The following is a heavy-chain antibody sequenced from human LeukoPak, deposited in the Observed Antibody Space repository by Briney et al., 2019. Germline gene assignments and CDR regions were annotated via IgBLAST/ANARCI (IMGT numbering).Heavy chain of an antibody. J-gene: IGHJ4*02. CDR3: ATEGFESSSSVDY. CDR2: INPNSGGT. CDR1: GYTFTGYY. V-gene: IGHV1-2*02. Sequence: GASVKVSCKASGYTFTGYYMHWVRQAPGQGLEWMGWINPNSGGTNYAQKFQGRVTMTRDTSISTAYMELSRLRSDDMAVYYCATEGFESSSSVDYWGQGTLVTVSS. D-gene: IGHD6-6*01.